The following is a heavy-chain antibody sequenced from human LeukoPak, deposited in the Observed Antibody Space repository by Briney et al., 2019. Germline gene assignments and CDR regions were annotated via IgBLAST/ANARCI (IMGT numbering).Heavy chain of an antibody. CDR2: ISYDGSNK. CDR1: GFTFSSYA. D-gene: IGHD4-17*01. J-gene: IGHJ4*02. V-gene: IGHV3-30-3*01. Sequence: PGRSLRLSCGASGFTFSSYAMHWVRQAPGKGLEWVAVISYDGSNKYYADSVKGRFTISRDNSKNTLYLQMNSLRAEDTAVYYCARDGTVTTFDYWGQGTLVTVSS. CDR3: ARDGTVTTFDY.